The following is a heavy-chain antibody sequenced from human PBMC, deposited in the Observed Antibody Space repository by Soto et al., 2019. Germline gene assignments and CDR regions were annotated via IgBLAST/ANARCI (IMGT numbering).Heavy chain of an antibody. CDR3: AKDHPVIEVVKVFEY. V-gene: IGHV3-23*01. Sequence: GGSLRLSCAASGFSFSSYAMSWVRQAPGKGLDWVSAISGSGTKTHYADSVKGRFTISRDNSKNTLYLQMNSLRAEDTAVYYCAKDHPVIEVVKVFEYWGRGALVTVSS. CDR1: GFSFSSYA. J-gene: IGHJ4*02. CDR2: ISGSGTKT. D-gene: IGHD3-22*01.